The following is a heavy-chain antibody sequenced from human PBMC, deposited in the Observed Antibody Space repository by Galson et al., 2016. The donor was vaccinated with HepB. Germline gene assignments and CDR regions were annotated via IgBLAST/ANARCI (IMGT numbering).Heavy chain of an antibody. J-gene: IGHJ4*02. CDR3: AKDLITIFGVVDWRYS. CDR1: GFTFSSYA. Sequence: SLRLSCAASGFTFSSYAMPWVRQAPGKGLEWVSTISGSGDNTYYADSVKGRFTISRDNSKNTQSLQMNSLRAEDTAVYYCAKDLITIFGVVDWRYSWGQGTLVTVSS. CDR2: ISGSGDNT. D-gene: IGHD3-3*01. V-gene: IGHV3-23*01.